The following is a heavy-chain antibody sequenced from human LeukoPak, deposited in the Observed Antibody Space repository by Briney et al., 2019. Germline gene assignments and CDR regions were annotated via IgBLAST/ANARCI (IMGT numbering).Heavy chain of an antibody. D-gene: IGHD2-2*01. CDR1: GGSFSGYY. V-gene: IGHV4-34*01. CDR2: INHSGST. CDR3: AGRSSTSWGNY. Sequence: PSETLSLTCAVYGGSFSGYYWSWIRQPPGKGLEWIGEINHSGSTNYNPSLKSRVTISVDTSKNQFSLKLSSVTAADTAVYYCAGRSSTSWGNYWGQGTLVTVSS. J-gene: IGHJ4*02.